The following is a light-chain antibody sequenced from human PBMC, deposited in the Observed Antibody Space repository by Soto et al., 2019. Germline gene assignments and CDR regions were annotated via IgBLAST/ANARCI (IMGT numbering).Light chain of an antibody. J-gene: IGLJ1*01. CDR2: DVS. CDR3: CSYAGSYTP. Sequence: QSALTQPRSVSGSPGQSVTISCTGTSSDVGGYNYVSWYQQHPGKAPKLMIYDVSKRPSGVPDRFSGSKSGNTASLTISGLQAEDEAYYYCCSYAGSYTPFGTGTKLTVL. V-gene: IGLV2-11*01. CDR1: SSDVGGYNY.